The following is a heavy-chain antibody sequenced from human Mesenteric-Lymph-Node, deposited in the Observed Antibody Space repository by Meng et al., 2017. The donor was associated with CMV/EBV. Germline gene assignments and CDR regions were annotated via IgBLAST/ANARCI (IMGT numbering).Heavy chain of an antibody. CDR1: GFIFNTYG. CDR3: VRGPITSDY. J-gene: IGHJ4*02. Sequence: GGSLRLSCAASGFIFNTYGMNWVRQAPGKGLEWVSSITSGSSYIFYADSVRGRFTVSRDDAENSLYLQMNSLRADDTAVYYCVRGPITSDYWGQGTLVTVSS. V-gene: IGHV3-21*01. CDR2: ITSGSSYI. D-gene: IGHD1-14*01.